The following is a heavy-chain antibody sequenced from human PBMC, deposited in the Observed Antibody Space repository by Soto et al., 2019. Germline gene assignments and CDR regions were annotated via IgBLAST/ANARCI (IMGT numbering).Heavy chain of an antibody. CDR2: ISSNGGST. CDR3: ARNYGGNSYAFDI. J-gene: IGHJ3*02. D-gene: IGHD2-21*02. Sequence: GGSLRLSCAASGFTFSSYAMGWVRQAPGKGLEWVSGISSNGGSTYYANSVKGRFTISRDNSKNTLYLQMGSLRAEDMAVYYCARNYGGNSYAFDIWGQGTMVTVSS. CDR1: GFTFSSYA. V-gene: IGHV3-64*01.